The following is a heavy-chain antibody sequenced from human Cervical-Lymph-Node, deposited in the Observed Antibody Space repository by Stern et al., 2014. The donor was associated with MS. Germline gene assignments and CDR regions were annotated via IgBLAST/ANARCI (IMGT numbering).Heavy chain of an antibody. Sequence: EVQLVESGGALVQPGGSLRLSCAASGFPFRTYWMHWVRQAPGKGLVWVSRIDEYGSVTNYADSVKGRFTISRDNAKNTLFLQMNNLRVEDTAVYYCARDVAGRASRWGRGTLVTVSS. CDR3: ARDVAGRASR. CDR2: IDEYGSVT. D-gene: IGHD3-10*01. J-gene: IGHJ1*01. CDR1: GFPFRTYW. V-gene: IGHV3-74*01.